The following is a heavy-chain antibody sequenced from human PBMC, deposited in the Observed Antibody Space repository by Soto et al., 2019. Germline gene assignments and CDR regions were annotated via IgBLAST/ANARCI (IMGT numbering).Heavy chain of an antibody. Sequence: QVPLVQSGAEVKKPGSSVKVSCTASGGTFSSYSINWVRQAPGQGLEWMGEIIPIFGTANYAQKFQGRVTITADESTSTAYMELSSLRSEDTAVYYCARDGGRHSGGIDYWCQGTLVTVSS. CDR3: ARDGGRHSGGIDY. D-gene: IGHD1-26*01. CDR2: IIPIFGTA. V-gene: IGHV1-69*01. J-gene: IGHJ4*02. CDR1: GGTFSSYS.